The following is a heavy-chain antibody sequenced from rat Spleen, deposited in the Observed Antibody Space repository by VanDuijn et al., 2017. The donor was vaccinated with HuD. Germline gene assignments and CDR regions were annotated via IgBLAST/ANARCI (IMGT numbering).Heavy chain of an antibody. D-gene: IGHD1-12*03. J-gene: IGHJ3*01. V-gene: IGHV2-41*01. CDR2: IWNTGGT. CDR1: GFSLTHYN. Sequence: QVQLKESGPGLVQPSQTLSLTCTVAGFSLTHYNVHWVRQPPGMGLEWMGVIWNTGGTRDNSALKSRLIISNDTSKRQVFLKMNSLQTEDTAIYFCTRSWGYYYDGSPQWFAYWGQGTLVTVSS. CDR3: TRSWGYYYDGSPQWFAY.